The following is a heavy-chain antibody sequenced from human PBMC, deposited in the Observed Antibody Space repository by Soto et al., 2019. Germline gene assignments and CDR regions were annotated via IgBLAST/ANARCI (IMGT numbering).Heavy chain of an antibody. CDR1: GGSISSSSYY. V-gene: IGHV4-39*01. CDR3: ARHSGYGPQIDY. CDR2: IYYSGST. J-gene: IGHJ4*02. D-gene: IGHD5-12*01. Sequence: QLQLQESGPGLVKPSETLSLTCTVSGGSISSSSYYWGWIRQPPGKGLEGIGTIYYSGSTYYNPSLKSRVTISVDTSKNQFSLKLSSVTAADTAVYYCARHSGYGPQIDYWGQGTLVTVSS.